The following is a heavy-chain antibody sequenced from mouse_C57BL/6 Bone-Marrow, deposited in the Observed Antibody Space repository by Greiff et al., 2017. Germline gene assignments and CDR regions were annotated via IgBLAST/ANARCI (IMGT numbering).Heavy chain of an antibody. V-gene: IGHV5-17*01. CDR3: ARVVARSYWYFDV. CDR1: GFTFSDYG. Sequence: EVMLVESGGGLVKPGGSLKLSCAASGFTFSDYGMHWVRQAPEKGLEWVAYISSGSSTIYYADTVKGRFTISRDNAKNTLFLQMTSLRSEDTAMYYCARVVARSYWYFDVWGTGTTVTVSS. J-gene: IGHJ1*03. CDR2: ISSGSSTI. D-gene: IGHD1-1*01.